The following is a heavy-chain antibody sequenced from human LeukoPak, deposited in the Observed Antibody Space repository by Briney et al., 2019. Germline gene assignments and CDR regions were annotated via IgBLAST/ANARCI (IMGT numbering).Heavy chain of an antibody. CDR1: GDSVSSNSAA. V-gene: IGHV6-1*01. CDR3: ARLGSGSNY. J-gene: IGHJ4*02. CDR2: TYYRSKWYT. Sequence: SQTLSLTCAISGDSVSSNSAAWLWIRQSPSRGLEWLGRTYYRSKWYTEYAVSVKSRIIINPDTSKNQFSLQLSSVNPEDTAVYYCARLGSGSNYWGQGTLVTVSS. D-gene: IGHD3-10*01.